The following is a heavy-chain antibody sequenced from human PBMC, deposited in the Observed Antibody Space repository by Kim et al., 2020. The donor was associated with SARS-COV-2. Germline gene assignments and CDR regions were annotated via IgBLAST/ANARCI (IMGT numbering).Heavy chain of an antibody. CDR3: ARGGYVWGSYRYPDAFDI. Sequence: SETLSLTCTVSGGSISSYYWSWIRQPAGKGLEWIGRIYTSGSTNYNASLKSRVTMSVDTSKNQFSLKLSSVTAADTAVYYCARGGYVWGSYRYPDAFDIWGQGTMVTVSS. CDR1: GGSISSYY. J-gene: IGHJ3*02. V-gene: IGHV4-4*07. D-gene: IGHD3-16*02. CDR2: IYTSGST.